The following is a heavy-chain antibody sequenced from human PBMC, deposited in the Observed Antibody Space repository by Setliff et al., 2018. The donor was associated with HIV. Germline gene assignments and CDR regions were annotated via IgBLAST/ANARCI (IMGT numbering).Heavy chain of an antibody. CDR1: GASIRGHY. CDR3: ARSPGVDTNMAFDY. V-gene: IGHV4-59*11. D-gene: IGHD5-18*01. Sequence: SETLSLTCSVSGASIRGHYWSWIRQSPGKGLEWIGNIYYSGNTNYNPSFKSRVTISVDTSKNQVSLKLNSVTAADTAVYYCARSPGVDTNMAFDYWGQGTLVTVSS. J-gene: IGHJ4*02. CDR2: IYYSGNT.